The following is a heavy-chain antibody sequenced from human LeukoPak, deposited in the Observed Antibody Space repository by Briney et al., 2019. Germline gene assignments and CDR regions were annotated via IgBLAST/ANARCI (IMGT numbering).Heavy chain of an antibody. Sequence: GALRLSCAASGVTFSSDAMSSGRQAPGKGLEWVSPIIGRGGRTYYATSLKGRFTISRDNSKNTLYLHMNSLRAEDTAVYYCAKDADFWSGYYVYYFDYWGQGTLVTVSS. CDR3: AKDADFWSGYYVYYFDY. V-gene: IGHV3-23*01. CDR2: IIGRGGRT. CDR1: GVTFSSDA. J-gene: IGHJ4*02. D-gene: IGHD3-3*01.